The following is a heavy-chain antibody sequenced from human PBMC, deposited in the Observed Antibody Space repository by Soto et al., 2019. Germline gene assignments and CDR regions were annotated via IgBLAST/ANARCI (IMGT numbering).Heavy chain of an antibody. Sequence: QITLNESGPTVVRPTETLTLTCRFSGFSLTTSGVGVGWIRQSPGKAPEWLALIYCYDDKRYSASLKSRLTTTKDNSKNQVVLTVSYLDPTDTATYYCAHRVLRSVFGLVTTTAIYFDFWGQGTPVAVSS. CDR1: GFSLTTSGVG. J-gene: IGHJ4*02. V-gene: IGHV2-5*01. D-gene: IGHD3-3*01. CDR2: IYCYDDK. CDR3: AHRVLRSVFGLVTTTAIYFDF.